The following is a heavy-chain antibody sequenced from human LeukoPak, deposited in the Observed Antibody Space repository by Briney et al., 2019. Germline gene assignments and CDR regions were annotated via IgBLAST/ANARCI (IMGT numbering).Heavy chain of an antibody. D-gene: IGHD3-3*01. CDR2: IYHSGST. J-gene: IGHJ4*02. CDR3: ARTRGGWSGYWGLDY. CDR1: GYSISSGYF. V-gene: IGHV4-38-2*02. Sequence: SETLSLTCTVSGYSISSGYFWGWIRQPPGKGLEWIGSIYHSGSTNYNPSLKSRVTISLDTSRNQFSLKLNSVTAADTAVYYCARTRGGWSGYWGLDYWGQGTLVTVSS.